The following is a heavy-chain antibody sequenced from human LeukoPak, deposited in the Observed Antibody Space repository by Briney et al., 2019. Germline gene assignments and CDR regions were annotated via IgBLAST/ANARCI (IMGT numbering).Heavy chain of an antibody. V-gene: IGHV4-39*07. CDR3: ARTLGGPLTYAFDI. CDR2: MFYSGST. D-gene: IGHD2-15*01. CDR1: GGSISSSSYY. J-gene: IGHJ3*02. Sequence: PSETLSLTCSVSGGSISSSSYYWGWIRQPPGRGLEYIGSMFYSGSTYYHPSLKSRVTISVDTSKNQFSLKLSSVTAADTAVYYCARTLGGPLTYAFDIWGQGTMVTVSS.